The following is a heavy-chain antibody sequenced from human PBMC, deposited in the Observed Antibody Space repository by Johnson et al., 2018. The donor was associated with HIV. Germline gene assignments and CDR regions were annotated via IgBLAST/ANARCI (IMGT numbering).Heavy chain of an antibody. D-gene: IGHD5-18*01. CDR3: AKDLRSYGNDAFDI. CDR2: MNGDGSST. J-gene: IGHJ3*02. Sequence: VQLVESGGGLVQPGGSLRLSCAASGFTFSNYWMHWVRQAPGKGLVWVSRMNGDGSSTTYADSVKGRFTISRDNSKNSLYLQMNSLRAEDTALYYCAKDLRSYGNDAFDIWGQGTMVTVSS. CDR1: GFTFSNYW. V-gene: IGHV3-74*01.